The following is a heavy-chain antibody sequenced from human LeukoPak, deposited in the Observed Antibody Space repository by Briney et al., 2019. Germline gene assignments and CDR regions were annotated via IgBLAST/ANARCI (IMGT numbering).Heavy chain of an antibody. D-gene: IGHD2-2*01. CDR2: ISGSGEST. J-gene: IGHJ4*02. V-gene: IGHV3-23*01. CDR1: GVSGVTFYNYV. CDR3: AKGSTGYFDF. Sequence: GGSLRLSCTASGVSGVTFYNYVMRWVRQAPGKGLEWVSGISGSGESTYYTGSVKGRFTIARDNSKNTLYLQMNSLRAEDTAVYYCAKGSTGYFDFWGQGTLVTLSS.